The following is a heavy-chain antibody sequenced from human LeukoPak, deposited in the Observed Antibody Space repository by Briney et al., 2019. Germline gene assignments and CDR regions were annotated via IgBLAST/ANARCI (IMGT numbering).Heavy chain of an antibody. J-gene: IGHJ4*02. CDR2: ITSSGSTI. CDR1: GFRFSDYY. CDR3: ARGQNGFDY. V-gene: IGHV3-11*04. D-gene: IGHD2-8*01. Sequence: GGSLRLSCAASGFRFSDYYMTWIRQAPGKGLEWVSHITSSGSTIHYADSVKGRFTISKDNAKSSLYLQMNSLRDEDTAVYYCARGQNGFDYWGQGTLVTVSS.